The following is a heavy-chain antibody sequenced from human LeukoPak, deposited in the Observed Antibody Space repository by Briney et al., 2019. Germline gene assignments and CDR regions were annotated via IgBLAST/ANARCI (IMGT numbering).Heavy chain of an antibody. CDR1: GFTFSDYY. CDR3: AREEGYCSGGSCYSHHVVDY. D-gene: IGHD2-15*01. CDR2: ISSSGSTI. J-gene: IGHJ4*02. Sequence: GGSLRLSCAASGFTFSDYYMSWIRQAPGKGLEWVSYISSSGSTIYYADSVKGRFTISRDNAKNSLYLQMNSLRAEDTAVYYCAREEGYCSGGSCYSHHVVDYWGQGTLVTVSS. V-gene: IGHV3-11*01.